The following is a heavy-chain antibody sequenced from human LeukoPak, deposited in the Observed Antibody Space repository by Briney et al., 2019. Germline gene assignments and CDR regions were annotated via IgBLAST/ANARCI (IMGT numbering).Heavy chain of an antibody. J-gene: IGHJ4*02. D-gene: IGHD4-23*01. CDR2: ISNDLSTI. CDR1: GFTFSDYR. Sequence: PGGSLRLSCAASGFTFSDYRMNWVRQAPGKGLEWISYISNDLSTIHYAASVKGRFTISRDNAKNSLYLQMNSLRAEDTAVYYCARVKYFRVVTQYYFDYWGQGTLVTVSS. V-gene: IGHV3-48*04. CDR3: ARVKYFRVVTQYYFDY.